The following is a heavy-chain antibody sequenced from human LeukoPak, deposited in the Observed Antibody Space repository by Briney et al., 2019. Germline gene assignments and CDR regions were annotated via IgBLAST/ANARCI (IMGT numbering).Heavy chain of an antibody. CDR3: ARDQYDTWSRRGNFDS. J-gene: IGHJ4*02. V-gene: IGHV3-69-1*01. Sequence: GGSLRLSCVASGFTFTDHPMNWVRQAPGKGLEWVSYIGGGNTIFYADSVKGRFTISRDEARKSIYLQMSSLRVEDTAVYYCARDQYDTWSRRGNFDSWGQGTLVIVSS. CDR2: IGGGNTI. D-gene: IGHD3/OR15-3a*01. CDR1: GFTFTDHP.